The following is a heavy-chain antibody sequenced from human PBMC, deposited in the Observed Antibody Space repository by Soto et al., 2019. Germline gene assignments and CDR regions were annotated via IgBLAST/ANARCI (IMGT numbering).Heavy chain of an antibody. V-gene: IGHV3-23*01. CDR1: GFTFSSYA. CDR2: ISGSGGST. CDR3: AKDAPGSRTFFFDYYGMDV. D-gene: IGHD1-1*01. Sequence: GGSLRLSCAASGFTFSSYAMSWVRQAPGKGLEWVSAISGSGGSTYYADSVKGRFTISRDNSKNTLYLQMNSLRAEDTAVYYCAKDAPGSRTFFFDYYGMDVWGQGTTVTVSS. J-gene: IGHJ6*02.